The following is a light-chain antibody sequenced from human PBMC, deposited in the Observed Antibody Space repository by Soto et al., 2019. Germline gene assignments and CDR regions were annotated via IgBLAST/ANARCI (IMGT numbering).Light chain of an antibody. CDR3: QQYKNWPL. Sequence: TQFPGTLSLSPGGRATPSFRASQSVSSNLAWYQQKPGQAPRLLLYGASTRATGIPVRFSGSGFGTEFTLTISSLQSEDFAVYYCQQYKNWPLFGQGTRLEIK. J-gene: IGKJ5*01. CDR1: QSVSSN. CDR2: GAS. V-gene: IGKV3-15*01.